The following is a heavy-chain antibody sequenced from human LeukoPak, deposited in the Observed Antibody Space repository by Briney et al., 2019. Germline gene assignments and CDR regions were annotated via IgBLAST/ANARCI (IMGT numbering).Heavy chain of an antibody. CDR1: GGSISSYY. D-gene: IGHD4-17*01. CDR3: AGHGTVTTLDY. J-gene: IGHJ4*02. Sequence: SETLSLTCTVSGGSISSYYWSWIRQPPGKGPEWIGYIYYSGSTNYNPSLKSRVTISVDTSKNQFSLKLSSVTAADTAVYYCAGHGTVTTLDYWGQGTLVTVSS. CDR2: IYYSGST. V-gene: IGHV4-59*08.